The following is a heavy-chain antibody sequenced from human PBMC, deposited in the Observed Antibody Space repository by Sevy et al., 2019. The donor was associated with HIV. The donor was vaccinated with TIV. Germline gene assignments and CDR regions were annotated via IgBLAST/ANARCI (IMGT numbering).Heavy chain of an antibody. D-gene: IGHD5-18*01. CDR1: GFTFSNFA. Sequence: GGSLRLSCAASGFTFSNFAMGWVRHAPGKGLDWISVISGTGDYTYYADSVKGRFTISRDNSENPLSLQMNSLRAEDTAIFYCAKKMGGGSGMAFLVDYWGQGTLVTVSS. V-gene: IGHV3-23*01. CDR3: AKKMGGGSGMAFLVDY. J-gene: IGHJ4*02. CDR2: ISGTGDYT.